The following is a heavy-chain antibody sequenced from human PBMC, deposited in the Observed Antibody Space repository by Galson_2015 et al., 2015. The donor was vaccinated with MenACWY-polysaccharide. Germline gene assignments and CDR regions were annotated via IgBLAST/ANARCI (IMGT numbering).Heavy chain of an antibody. V-gene: IGHV5-51*03. Sequence: QSGAEVKRPGESLQISCKGSGYTFTRYWVGWVRQMPGKGLEWMGIIYPGDSDTRYSPSFQGQVTVSADKSISTAYLQWSSLKASDTAIYYCARRGAATAYWYFDLWGRGTQVSVSS. CDR3: ARRGAATAYWYFDL. D-gene: IGHD1-1*01. J-gene: IGHJ2*01. CDR2: IYPGDSDT. CDR1: GYTFTRYW.